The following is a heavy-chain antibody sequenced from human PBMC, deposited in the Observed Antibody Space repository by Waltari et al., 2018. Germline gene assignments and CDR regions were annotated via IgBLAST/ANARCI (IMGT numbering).Heavy chain of an antibody. CDR1: GFTFSSYA. CDR3: ARGQQWLVRNFDY. J-gene: IGHJ4*02. CDR2: ISYDGSKK. V-gene: IGHV3-30*04. D-gene: IGHD6-19*01. Sequence: QVQLVESGGGVVQPGRSLRLSCAASGFTFSSYAMHWVRQAPGKGLEWVAVISYDGSKKYYADSGKGRFTISRDNSKNTLYLQMNSLRAEDTAVYYCARGQQWLVRNFDYWGQGTLVTVSS.